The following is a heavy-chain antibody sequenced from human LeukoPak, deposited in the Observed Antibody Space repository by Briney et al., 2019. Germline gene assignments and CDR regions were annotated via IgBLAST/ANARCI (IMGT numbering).Heavy chain of an antibody. D-gene: IGHD2-15*01. CDR1: GFTFGSYA. Sequence: TGGSLRLSCAASGFTFGSYAMSWVRQAPGKGLEWVSTISGIGNSTYYADSVRGRFTISSDNSKNTMFLQMSSLRAEDTAIYYCAKGRGYCSGGSCYSDYWGQGTLVTVSS. CDR3: AKGRGYCSGGSCYSDY. CDR2: ISGIGNST. V-gene: IGHV3-23*01. J-gene: IGHJ4*02.